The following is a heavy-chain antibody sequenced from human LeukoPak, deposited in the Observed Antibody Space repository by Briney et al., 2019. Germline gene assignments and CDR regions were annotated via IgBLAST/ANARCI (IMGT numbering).Heavy chain of an antibody. J-gene: IGHJ4*02. D-gene: IGHD6-19*01. CDR1: GGSISSSSYY. Sequence: SETLSLTCTVSGGSISSSSYYWGWIRQPPGKGLEWIGSIYYSGSTYYNPSLKSRVTISVDTSKNQFSLKLSSVTAADTAVYYCAKSSSGWYYFDYWGQGTLVTVSS. CDR2: IYYSGST. V-gene: IGHV4-39*01. CDR3: AKSSSGWYYFDY.